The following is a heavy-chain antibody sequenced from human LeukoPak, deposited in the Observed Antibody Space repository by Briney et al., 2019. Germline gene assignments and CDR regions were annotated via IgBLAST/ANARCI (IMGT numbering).Heavy chain of an antibody. CDR3: ASRSGSYYEYFQH. J-gene: IGHJ1*01. CDR2: ISGSGGST. Sequence: PGGSLRLSCAASGFTFSSYAMSWVRQAPGKGLEWVSAISGSGGSTYYADSVKGRFTTSRDNSKNTLYLQMNSLRAEDTAVYYCASRSGSYYEYFQHWGQGTLVTVSS. V-gene: IGHV3-23*01. D-gene: IGHD1-26*01. CDR1: GFTFSSYA.